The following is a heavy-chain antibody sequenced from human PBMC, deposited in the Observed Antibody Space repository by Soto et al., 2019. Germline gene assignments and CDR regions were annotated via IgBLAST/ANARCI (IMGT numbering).Heavy chain of an antibody. CDR2: INPNSGGT. CDR1: GYTFTGYY. Sequence: ASVKVSCKASGYTFTGYYMHWVRQAPGQGLEWMGWINPNSGGTNYAQKFQGWVTMTRDTSISTAYMELSRLRSDDTAVYYCARVGDYVDSYFDYWGQGTLVTVSS. V-gene: IGHV1-2*04. D-gene: IGHD4-17*01. CDR3: ARVGDYVDSYFDY. J-gene: IGHJ4*02.